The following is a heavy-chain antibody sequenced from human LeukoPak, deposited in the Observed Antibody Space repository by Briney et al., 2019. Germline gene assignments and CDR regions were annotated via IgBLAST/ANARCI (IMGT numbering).Heavy chain of an antibody. J-gene: IGHJ3*02. CDR3: ASRMVYVSRGAFDS. CDR2: IRYDGSNK. Sequence: GGSLRLSCAASGFTFSSYGMHWVRQAPGKGLEWVAFIRYDGSNKYYADSVKGRFTISRDNSKNTLYLQMNSLRAEDTAVYYCASRMVYVSRGAFDSWGQGTMVTVSS. CDR1: GFTFSSYG. V-gene: IGHV3-30*02. D-gene: IGHD2-8*01.